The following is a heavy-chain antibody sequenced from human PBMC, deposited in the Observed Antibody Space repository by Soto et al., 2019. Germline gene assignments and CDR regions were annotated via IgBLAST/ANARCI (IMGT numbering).Heavy chain of an antibody. Sequence: PSETLSLTCTVSGGSISSGDYYWSWIRQPPGKGLEWIGYIYYSGSTYYNPSLKSRVTISVDTSKNQFSLKLSSVTAADTAVYYCAHGGSRSRSYHYFDYWGQGTLVTVSS. D-gene: IGHD3-10*01. V-gene: IGHV4-30-4*01. CDR2: IYYSGST. J-gene: IGHJ4*02. CDR1: GGSISSGDYY. CDR3: AHGGSRSRSYHYFDY.